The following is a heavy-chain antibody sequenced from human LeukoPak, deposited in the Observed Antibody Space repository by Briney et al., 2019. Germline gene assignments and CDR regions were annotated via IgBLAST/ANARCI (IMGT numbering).Heavy chain of an antibody. V-gene: IGHV4-59*08. Sequence: PSETLSLTCTVSGGSISSYYWSWIRQPPGKGLEWIGYIYYSGSTNYNPSLKSRVTISVDMSKHQFSLRLTSVTAADTAVYYCARHGGNLGSFNFWGQGSLVTVSS. J-gene: IGHJ4*02. D-gene: IGHD3-16*01. CDR2: IYYSGST. CDR3: ARHGGNLGSFNF. CDR1: GGSISSYY.